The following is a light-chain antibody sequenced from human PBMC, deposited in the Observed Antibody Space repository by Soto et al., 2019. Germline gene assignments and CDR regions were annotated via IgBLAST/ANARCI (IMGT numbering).Light chain of an antibody. CDR3: QQGYSSAIT. V-gene: IGKV1-39*01. Sequence: DIQMTQSPSSMSASVGDTVTITCRASQSIGKHLNWYQQKPGKAPKFLIYSVSSLQSGVPSRFSGSGSGTDFTLTINSLKNEDFATYYCQQGYSSAITFGQGTRLEI. CDR1: QSIGKH. J-gene: IGKJ5*01. CDR2: SVS.